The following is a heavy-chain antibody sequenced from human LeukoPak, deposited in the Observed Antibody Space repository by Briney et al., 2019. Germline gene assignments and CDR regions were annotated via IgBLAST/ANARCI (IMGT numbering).Heavy chain of an antibody. J-gene: IGHJ3*02. CDR2: IYASGNT. CDR3: ARDSAIYDSSGYYYSDAFNI. CDR1: GGSISSGFYY. Sequence: SQTLSLTCSVSGGSISSGFYYWSWIRQPAGKGLEWIGRIYASGNTNYNTSLKSRVTISVDTSNKQFSLKLSSVTAADTAVYYCARDSAIYDSSGYYYSDAFNIWGQGIMVTVSS. D-gene: IGHD3-22*01. V-gene: IGHV4-61*02.